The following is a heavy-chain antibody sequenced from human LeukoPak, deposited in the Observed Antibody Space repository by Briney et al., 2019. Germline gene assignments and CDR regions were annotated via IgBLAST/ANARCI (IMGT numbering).Heavy chain of an antibody. V-gene: IGHV3-23*01. CDR2: ISGSGGST. CDR1: GFTFSIYG. Sequence: GGSLRLSCGASGFTFSIYGMSWVRQAPGKGLEWVSAISGSGGSTYYADSVKGRFTISRDNSKNTLYLQMNSLRAEERAVYYCAKDHYDILTGSDYWGQGTLVTVSS. CDR3: AKDHYDILTGSDY. J-gene: IGHJ4*02. D-gene: IGHD3-9*01.